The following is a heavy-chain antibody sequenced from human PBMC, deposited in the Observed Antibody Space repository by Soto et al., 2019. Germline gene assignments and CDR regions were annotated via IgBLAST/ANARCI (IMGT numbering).Heavy chain of an antibody. CDR2: IYPGDSDT. Sequence: GESLKISCKGSGYSFTSYWIGWVRQMAGKGLEWMGIIYPGDSDTRYSPSFQGQVTISADKSISTAYLQWSSLKASDTAMYYCARLGGYCSGGSCYSNNYMDVWGKGTTVTVSS. CDR1: GYSFTSYW. V-gene: IGHV5-51*01. J-gene: IGHJ6*03. CDR3: ARLGGYCSGGSCYSNNYMDV. D-gene: IGHD2-15*01.